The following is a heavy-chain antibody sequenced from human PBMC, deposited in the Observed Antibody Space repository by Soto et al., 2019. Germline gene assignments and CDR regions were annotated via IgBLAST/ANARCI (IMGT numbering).Heavy chain of an antibody. V-gene: IGHV3-33*01. CDR3: ARAVGPFDF. J-gene: IGHJ4*02. CDR1: GFVFSTYG. Sequence: QVQLVESGGGVVQPGRSLRLSCAASGFVFSTYGMHWVRQAPGKGLEWVAVIWYDGSNKYYADSVRGRFTISRDNSKDTLHLQMNSLRAEDTAVYYCARAVGPFDFWGQGTMVTVSS. CDR2: IWYDGSNK.